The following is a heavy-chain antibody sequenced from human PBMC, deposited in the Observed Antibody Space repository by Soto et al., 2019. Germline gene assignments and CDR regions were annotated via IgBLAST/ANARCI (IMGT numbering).Heavy chain of an antibody. CDR2: IYYAGST. CDR3: ARQIVATETFDY. CDR1: GGSRFSYY. V-gene: IGHV4-59*08. D-gene: IGHD5-12*01. Sequence: SETLSLTTTVSGGSRFSYYWSWIRQTPGRGLEWIGFIYYAGSTKYNPSLNSRVTISVDTSKNQFSLTVTSVTAADTAVYYCARQIVATETFDYWGQGTLVTVYS. J-gene: IGHJ4*02.